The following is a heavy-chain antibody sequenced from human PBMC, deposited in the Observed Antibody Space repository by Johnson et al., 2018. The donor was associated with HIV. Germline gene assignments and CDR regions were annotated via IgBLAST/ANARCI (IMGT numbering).Heavy chain of an antibody. CDR2: IYSGGST. D-gene: IGHD2/OR15-2a*01. Sequence: QVQLVESGGGVVQPGRSLRLSCAASGFPFSSYAMDWVRQAPGKGLEWVAVIYSGGSTYYADSVKGRFTISRDNSKNTLYLHMNSLRAEDTAVYSCARNSRNDAFDIWGQGTMVTVSS. CDR3: ARNSRNDAFDI. V-gene: IGHV3-NL1*01. CDR1: GFPFSSYA. J-gene: IGHJ3*02.